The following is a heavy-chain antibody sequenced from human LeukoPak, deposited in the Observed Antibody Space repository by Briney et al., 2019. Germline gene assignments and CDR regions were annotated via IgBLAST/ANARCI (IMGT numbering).Heavy chain of an antibody. V-gene: IGHV3-30*18. CDR2: ISYDGSNK. Sequence: GRSLRLSCAAPGFTFSSYGMHWVRQAPGKGLEWVAVISYDGSNKYYADSVKGRFTISRDNSKNTLYLQMNSLRAEDTAVYYCAKDSNYVKYYYYGMDVWGQGTTVTVSS. D-gene: IGHD4-11*01. CDR3: AKDSNYVKYYYYGMDV. CDR1: GFTFSSYG. J-gene: IGHJ6*02.